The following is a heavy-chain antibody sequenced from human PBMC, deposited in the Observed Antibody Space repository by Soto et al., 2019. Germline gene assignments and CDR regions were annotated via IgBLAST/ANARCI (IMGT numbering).Heavy chain of an antibody. Sequence: GGSLRLSCAASGFTFSSYAMSWVRQAPGKGLEWVSAISGSGGSTYYADSVKGRFTISRDNSKNTLYLQMNSLRAEDTAVYYCAKDPVRLHYDFWSGYSMGGMDVWGQGTTVTV. CDR2: ISGSGGST. CDR1: GFTFSSYA. CDR3: AKDPVRLHYDFWSGYSMGGMDV. D-gene: IGHD3-3*01. V-gene: IGHV3-23*01. J-gene: IGHJ6*02.